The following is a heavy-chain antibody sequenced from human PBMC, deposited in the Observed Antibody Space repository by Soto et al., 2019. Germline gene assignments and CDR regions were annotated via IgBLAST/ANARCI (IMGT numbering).Heavy chain of an antibody. V-gene: IGHV4-34*01. CDR2: INHSGST. Sequence: SETLSLTCAVYGGSFSGYYWSWIRQPPGKGLEWIGEINHSGSTNYNPSLKSRVTISVDTSRNQFSLKLSSVTAADTAVYYCARSQADYWGQGTQVTVSS. J-gene: IGHJ4*02. CDR3: ARSQADY. CDR1: GGSFSGYY.